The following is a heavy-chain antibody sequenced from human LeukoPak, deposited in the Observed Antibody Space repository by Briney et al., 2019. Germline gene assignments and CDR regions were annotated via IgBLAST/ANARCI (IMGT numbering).Heavy chain of an antibody. CDR3: ARAPGYGSGSSRFDP. Sequence: LSGGSLRLSCAASGFTVSSNYMSWVRQAPGKGLEWVSVIYSGGSTYYADSVKGRFTISRDNSKNTLYLQMSSLRAEDTAVYYCARAPGYGSGSSRFDPWGQGTLVTVSS. CDR2: IYSGGST. D-gene: IGHD3-10*01. J-gene: IGHJ5*02. V-gene: IGHV3-66*01. CDR1: GFTVSSNY.